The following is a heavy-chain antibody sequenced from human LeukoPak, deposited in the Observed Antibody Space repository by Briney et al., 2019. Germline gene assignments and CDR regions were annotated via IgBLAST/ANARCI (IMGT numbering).Heavy chain of an antibody. V-gene: IGHV3-21*01. J-gene: IGHJ6*02. D-gene: IGHD2-15*01. CDR3: VRDVSRRIGMDV. CDR2: ISPVSTYI. CDR1: GFIFNSYT. Sequence: GGSLRLSCAASGFIFNSYTMNWVRQAPGKGLEWVATISPVSTYIWYRDSVKGRCTISRDNVKNSLYLQIDSLRAEDTAVYYCVRDVSRRIGMDVWAKGPRSPSP.